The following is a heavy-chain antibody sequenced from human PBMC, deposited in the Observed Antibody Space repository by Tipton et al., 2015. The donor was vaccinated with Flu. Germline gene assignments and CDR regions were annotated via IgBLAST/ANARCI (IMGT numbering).Heavy chain of an antibody. D-gene: IGHD3-22*01. Sequence: QLVQSGAEVKKPGASVKVSCKASGYTFTSYYMHWVRQAPGQGLEWMGIINPSGGSTSYAQKLQGRVTMTRDTSTSTVYMELSSLRSEDTAVYYCARGTMILNLRGAFDIWGQGTMVTVSS. J-gene: IGHJ3*02. CDR1: GYTFTSYY. V-gene: IGHV1-46*04. CDR2: INPSGGST. CDR3: ARGTMILNLRGAFDI.